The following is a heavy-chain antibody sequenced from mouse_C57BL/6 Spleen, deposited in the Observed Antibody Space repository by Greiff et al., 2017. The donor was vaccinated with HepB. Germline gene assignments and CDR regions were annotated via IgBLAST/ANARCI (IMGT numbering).Heavy chain of an antibody. V-gene: IGHV3-6*01. CDR1: GYSITSGYY. Sequence: ESGPGLVKPSQSLSLTCSVTGYSITSGYYWNWIRQFPGNKLEWMGYISYDGSNNYNPSLKNRISITRDTSKNQFFLKLNSVTTEDTATYYCACIYYGNLYAMDYWGQGTSVTVSS. CDR3: ACIYYGNLYAMDY. J-gene: IGHJ4*01. CDR2: ISYDGSN. D-gene: IGHD2-1*01.